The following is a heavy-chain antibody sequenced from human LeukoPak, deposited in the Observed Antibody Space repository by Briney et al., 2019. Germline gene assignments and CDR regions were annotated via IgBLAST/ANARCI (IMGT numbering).Heavy chain of an antibody. Sequence: ASVTVSCKAYGYTFTNYGISWVRQAPGQGLEWMGWISGYNGNTKYAQKFQGRVTITTDTSTNTVDMDLRSLRSDDTAVYYCARDAVYGDYDYWGQGTLVTVSS. J-gene: IGHJ4*02. D-gene: IGHD4-17*01. V-gene: IGHV1-18*01. CDR1: GYTFTNYG. CDR3: ARDAVYGDYDY. CDR2: ISGYNGNT.